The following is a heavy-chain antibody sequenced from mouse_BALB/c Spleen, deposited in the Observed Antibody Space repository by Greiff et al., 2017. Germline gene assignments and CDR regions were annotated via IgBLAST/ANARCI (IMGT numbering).Heavy chain of an antibody. CDR3: ARRGYYYAMDY. CDR2: ISNGGGST. J-gene: IGHJ4*01. CDR1: GFTFSSYA. V-gene: IGHV5-12-2*01. Sequence: EVKLVESGGGLVQPGGSLKLSCAASGFTFSSYAMSWVRQTPEKRLEWVAYISNGGGSTYYPDTVKGRFTISRDNAKNTLYLQMSSLKSEDTAMYYCARRGYYYAMDYWGQGTSVTVSS.